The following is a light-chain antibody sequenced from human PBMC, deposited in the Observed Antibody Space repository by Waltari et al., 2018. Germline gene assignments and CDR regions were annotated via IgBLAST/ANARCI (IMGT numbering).Light chain of an antibody. CDR1: QSISSC. V-gene: IGKV1-5*01. J-gene: IGKJ4*01. CDR2: DAS. CDR3: QQYYNTPLT. Sequence: DIQMTQSPSTLSASVGDRVTITCRASQSISSCLAWYQQKPGKAPKLLNYDASSLESGVPSRFSGSGSGTEFTLTISSLQAEDVAVYYCQQYYNTPLTFGGGTKVEIK.